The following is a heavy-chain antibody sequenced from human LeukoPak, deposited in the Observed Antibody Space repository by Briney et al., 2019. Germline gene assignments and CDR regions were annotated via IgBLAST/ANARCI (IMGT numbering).Heavy chain of an antibody. V-gene: IGHV4-39*07. D-gene: IGHD5-18*01. CDR2: IYYSGST. Sequence: SETLSLTCTVSGGSISSSSYYWGWIRQPPGKGLEWIGSIYYSGSTYYNPSLKSRVTISVDTSKNQFSLKLSSVAAADTAVYYCARTEESGYSYRFFGYYYYMDVWGKGTTVTVSS. J-gene: IGHJ6*03. CDR3: ARTEESGYSYRFFGYYYYMDV. CDR1: GGSISSSSYY.